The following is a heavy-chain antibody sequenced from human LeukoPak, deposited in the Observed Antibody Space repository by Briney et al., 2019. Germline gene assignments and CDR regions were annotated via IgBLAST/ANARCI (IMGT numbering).Heavy chain of an antibody. CDR1: GFTFSSYG. Sequence: GGSLRLSCAASGFTFSSYGMHWVRQAPGKGLEWVTVISYDGSNKYYADSVKGRFTISRDNSKNTLYLQMNSLRAEDTAVYYCARDTGYWGQGTLVTVSS. J-gene: IGHJ4*02. CDR3: ARDTGY. V-gene: IGHV3-30*03. CDR2: ISYDGSNK. D-gene: IGHD1-1*01.